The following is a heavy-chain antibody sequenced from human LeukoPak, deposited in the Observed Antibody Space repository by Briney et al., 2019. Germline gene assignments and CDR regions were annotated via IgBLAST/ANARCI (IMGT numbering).Heavy chain of an antibody. V-gene: IGHV1-46*01. J-gene: IGHJ4*02. CDR3: ASGQLRIAAAGTQGLPTH. Sequence: ASVKVSCKASGYTFTSYYMHWVRQAPGRGLEWMGIINPSGGSASYAQEFQGRVTMTRDTSTSTVYMELSSLKSEDTAVYYCASGQLRIAAAGTQGLPTHWGQGTLVTVSS. D-gene: IGHD6-13*01. CDR2: INPSGGSA. CDR1: GYTFTSYY.